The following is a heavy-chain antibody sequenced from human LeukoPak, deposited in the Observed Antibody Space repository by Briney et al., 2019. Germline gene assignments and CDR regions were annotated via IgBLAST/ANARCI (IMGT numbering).Heavy chain of an antibody. CDR1: GGSISSYY. V-gene: IGHV4-59*12. CDR3: ARDPTTVTTIFDS. CDR2: IYYSGST. J-gene: IGHJ4*02. D-gene: IGHD4-17*01. Sequence: SQTLSLTCTVSGGSISSYYWSWIRQPPGKGLEWIGYIYYSGSTNYNPSLKSRVSMSGDTSKNQVSLKLRSVTAADTAVYYCARDPTTVTTIFDSWGQGTLVTVSS.